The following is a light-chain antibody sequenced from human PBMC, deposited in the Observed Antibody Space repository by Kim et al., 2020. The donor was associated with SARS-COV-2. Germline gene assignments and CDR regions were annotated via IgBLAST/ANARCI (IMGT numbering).Light chain of an antibody. V-gene: IGLV2-14*01. Sequence: QSALTKPASVSGSPEQSNTISCTGTCSDAVSCYQQHPGKAPKLMIYDVSRRPSGVSNRFSGSKSGNPASLTISGLQAEDETDYYCSDYTTSGTLVFG. CDR1: CSDA. CDR3: SDYTTSGTLV. J-gene: IGLJ2*01. CDR2: DVS.